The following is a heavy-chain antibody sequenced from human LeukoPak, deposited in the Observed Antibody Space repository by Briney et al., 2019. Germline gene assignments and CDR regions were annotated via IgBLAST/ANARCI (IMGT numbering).Heavy chain of an antibody. D-gene: IGHD3-9*01. Sequence: SETLSLTCTVSGGSVSSGIYYWSRIRQPPGKGPEWIGYIYFSGSTNYNPSLKSRVTISVDTSKNQFSLKLRSVTAADTAVYFCARSLSLRYCDWWGPGTLVTVSS. CDR3: ARSLSLRYCDW. J-gene: IGHJ4*02. CDR2: IYFSGST. CDR1: GGSVSSGIYY. V-gene: IGHV4-61*01.